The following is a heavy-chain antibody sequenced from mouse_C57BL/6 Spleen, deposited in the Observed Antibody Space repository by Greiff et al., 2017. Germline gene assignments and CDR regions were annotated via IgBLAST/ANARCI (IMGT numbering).Heavy chain of an antibody. CDR1: GYTFTSYW. V-gene: IGHV1-72*01. Sequence: QVHVKQPGAELVKPGASVKLSCKASGYTFTSYWMHWVKQRPGRGLEWIGRIDPNSGGTKYNEKFKSKATLTVDKPSSTAYMQLSSLTSEDSAVYYCARRGANDGYYEWFAYWGQGTLVTVSA. J-gene: IGHJ3*01. CDR2: IDPNSGGT. CDR3: ARRGANDGYYEWFAY. D-gene: IGHD2-3*01.